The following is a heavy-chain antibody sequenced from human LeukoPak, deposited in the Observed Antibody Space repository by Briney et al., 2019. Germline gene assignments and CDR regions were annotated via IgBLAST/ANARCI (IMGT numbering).Heavy chain of an antibody. CDR1: GYTFTSYG. D-gene: IGHD2-15*01. J-gene: IGHJ4*02. CDR3: ARDSGYCSGDSCYQSFDY. CDR2: ISAYNGNT. V-gene: IGHV1-18*01. Sequence: ASVKVSCKASGYTFTSYGISWVRQAPGQGLEWMGWISAYNGNTNYAQKLQGRVTMTTDTSTSTAYMELRSLRSDDTAVYYCARDSGYCSGDSCYQSFDYWGQGSLVTVSS.